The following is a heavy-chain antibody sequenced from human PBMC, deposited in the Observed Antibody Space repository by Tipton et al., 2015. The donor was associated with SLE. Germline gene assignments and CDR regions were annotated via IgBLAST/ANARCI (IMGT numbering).Heavy chain of an antibody. Sequence: TLSLTCTVSGGSISSYYWSWIRQPPGKGLEWIGYIYTSGSTNYNPSLKSRVTISVDTSKNQFSLKLSSVTAADTAVYYCARNPGYCSSTSCYYYYGMDVWGQGTTVTVSS. CDR2: IYTSGST. D-gene: IGHD2-2*01. J-gene: IGHJ6*02. V-gene: IGHV4-4*09. CDR1: GGSISSYY. CDR3: ARNPGYCSSTSCYYYYGMDV.